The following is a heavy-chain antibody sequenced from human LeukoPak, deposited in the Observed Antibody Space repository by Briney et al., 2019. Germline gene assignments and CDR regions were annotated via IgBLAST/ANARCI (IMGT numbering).Heavy chain of an antibody. Sequence: ASVKVSCKASGYTFTGYYMYWVRQAPGQGLEWMGWINPNSGGTNYAQKFQGRVTMSRDTSLNIVYMELSRLRSDDTAVYYCARSRAPNYGDYDLGYWGQGTLVTVSS. CDR1: GYTFTGYY. CDR2: INPNSGGT. J-gene: IGHJ4*02. V-gene: IGHV1-2*02. D-gene: IGHD4-17*01. CDR3: ARSRAPNYGDYDLGY.